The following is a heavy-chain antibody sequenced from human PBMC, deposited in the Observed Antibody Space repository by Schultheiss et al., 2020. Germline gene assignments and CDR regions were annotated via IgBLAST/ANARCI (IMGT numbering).Heavy chain of an antibody. V-gene: IGHV3-66*01. CDR1: GFTFSSHS. CDR2: IYSGGST. CDR3: ARERAAAVDY. D-gene: IGHD6-13*01. J-gene: IGHJ4*02. Sequence: GGSLRLSCAASGFTFSSHSMNWVRQAPGKGLEWVSVIYSGGSTYYADSVKGRFTISRDNSKNTLYLQMNSLRAEDTAVYYCARERAAAVDYWGQGTLVTVSS.